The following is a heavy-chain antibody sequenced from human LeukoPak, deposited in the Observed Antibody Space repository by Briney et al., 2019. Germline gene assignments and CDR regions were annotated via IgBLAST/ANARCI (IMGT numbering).Heavy chain of an antibody. Sequence: GASVKVSCKASGYTFTNYGISWVRQAPGQGLEWMGWISVYNGNTNSAQKLQGRVTMTTDTSTSTAYMELRSLRADDTAVYYCARDWWGRAGGMDVWGQGTTVTVSS. V-gene: IGHV1-18*01. CDR3: ARDWWGRAGGMDV. D-gene: IGHD3-16*01. CDR1: GYTFTNYG. J-gene: IGHJ6*02. CDR2: ISVYNGNT.